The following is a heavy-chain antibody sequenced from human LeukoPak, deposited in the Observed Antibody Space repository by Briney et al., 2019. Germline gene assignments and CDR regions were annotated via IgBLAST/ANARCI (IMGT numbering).Heavy chain of an antibody. CDR1: GGSISSYY. J-gene: IGHJ4*02. CDR3: ARGGSYSGNIGIDY. V-gene: IGHV4-4*07. D-gene: IGHD1-26*01. CDR2: IYTSGST. Sequence: SETLSLTCTVSGGSISSYYWSWIRQPAGKGLEWIGRIYTSGSTNYNPSLKSRVTMSVDTSKNQFPLKLSSVTAADTAVYYCARGGSYSGNIGIDYWGQGTLVTVSS.